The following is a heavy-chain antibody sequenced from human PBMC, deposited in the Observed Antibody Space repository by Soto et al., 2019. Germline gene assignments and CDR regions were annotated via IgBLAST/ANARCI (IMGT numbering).Heavy chain of an antibody. CDR2: ISYDGSNK. Sequence: GGSLRLSCAASGFTFSSYGMHWVRQAPGKGLEWVAVISYDGSNKYYADSVKGRFTISRDNSKNTLYLQMNSLRAEDTAVYYCARGGCSSTSCFLFDYWAQGPMVTVSS. V-gene: IGHV3-30*03. J-gene: IGHJ4*02. D-gene: IGHD2-2*01. CDR1: GFTFSSYG. CDR3: ARGGCSSTSCFLFDY.